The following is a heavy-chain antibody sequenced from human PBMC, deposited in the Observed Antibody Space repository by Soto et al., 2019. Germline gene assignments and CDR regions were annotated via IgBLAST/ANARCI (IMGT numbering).Heavy chain of an antibody. Sequence: ASVKVSCKASGYTFTSYGISWVRQAPGQGLEWMGWISAYNGNTNYAQKLQGRVTMTTDTSTSTAYMELRSLRSDDTAGYYCAREVVLPGLSPALEFWPKGTLDPVSP. CDR3: AREVVLPGLSPALEF. V-gene: IGHV1-18*01. D-gene: IGHD3-22*01. CDR2: ISAYNGNT. J-gene: IGHJ3*01. CDR1: GYTFTSYG.